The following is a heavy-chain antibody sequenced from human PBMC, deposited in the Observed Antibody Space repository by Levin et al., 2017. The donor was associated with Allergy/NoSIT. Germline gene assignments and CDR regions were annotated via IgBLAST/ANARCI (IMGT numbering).Heavy chain of an antibody. CDR1: GYTFTNYG. D-gene: IGHD3-10*01. CDR2: ISASNGNT. J-gene: IGHJ4*02. V-gene: IGHV1-18*01. CDR3: ARTAVWFGEVFNPLDY. Sequence: GESLKISCKASGYTFTNYGITWVRQAPGQGPEWMGWISASNGNTNSAQKFLGRFTMSTDTSTTTADMELRSLRSDDTAVYYCARTAVWFGEVFNPLDYWGQGTLVTVSS.